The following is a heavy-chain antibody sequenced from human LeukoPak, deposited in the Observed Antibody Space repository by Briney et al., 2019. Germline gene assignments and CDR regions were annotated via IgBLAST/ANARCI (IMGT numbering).Heavy chain of an antibody. CDR1: GFTFSNAW. V-gene: IGHV3-21*01. CDR3: AREAYYYDSSGYSPDAFDI. J-gene: IGHJ3*02. Sequence: PGGSLRLSCAASGFTFSNAWMNWVRQAPGKGLEWVSSISSSSSYIYYADSVKGRFTISRDNAKNSLYLQMNSLRAEDTAVYYCAREAYYYDSSGYSPDAFDIWGQGTMVTVSS. D-gene: IGHD3-22*01. CDR2: ISSSSSYI.